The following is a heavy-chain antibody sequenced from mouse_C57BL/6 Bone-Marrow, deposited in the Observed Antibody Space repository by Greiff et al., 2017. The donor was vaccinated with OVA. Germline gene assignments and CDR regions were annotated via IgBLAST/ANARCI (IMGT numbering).Heavy chain of an antibody. J-gene: IGHJ4*01. CDR2: IRLKSDNYAT. Sequence: EVKLVESGGGLVQPGGSMKLSCVASGFTFSNYWMNWVRQSPEKGLAWVAQIRLKSDNYATHYAESVKGRFTISRDDSKSSVYLQMNNLRAEDTGIYYCKDGYYAGDYAMDYWGQGTSVTVSS. V-gene: IGHV6-3*01. CDR3: KDGYYAGDYAMDY. CDR1: GFTFSNYW. D-gene: IGHD2-3*01.